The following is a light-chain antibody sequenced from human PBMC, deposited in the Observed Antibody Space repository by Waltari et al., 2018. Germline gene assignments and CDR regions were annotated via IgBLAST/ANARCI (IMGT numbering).Light chain of an antibody. J-gene: IGLJ2*01. CDR1: NIGSKS. CDR3: QVWDSSSDHRGV. V-gene: IGLV3-21*02. Sequence: YVLTQPPSLSVAPGQTARITCGGNNIGSKSVHWYQQKPGQAPVLVVYHDSDRPSGIPERFSGSNSGNTATLTISWVEAGDEADYYCQVWDSSSDHRGVFGGGTQLTVL. CDR2: HDS.